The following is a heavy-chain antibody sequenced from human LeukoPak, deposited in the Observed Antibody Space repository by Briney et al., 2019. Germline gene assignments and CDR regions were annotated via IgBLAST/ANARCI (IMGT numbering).Heavy chain of an antibody. CDR1: GGTFSSYA. Sequence: ASVKVSCKASGGTFSSYAISWVRQAPGQGLEWMGWMNPNSGNTGYAQKFQGRVTMTRNTSISTAYMELSSLRSDDTAVYYCARVLPGDHWGQGTLVTVSS. CDR2: MNPNSGNT. V-gene: IGHV1-8*02. CDR3: ARVLPGDH. D-gene: IGHD1-14*01. J-gene: IGHJ4*02.